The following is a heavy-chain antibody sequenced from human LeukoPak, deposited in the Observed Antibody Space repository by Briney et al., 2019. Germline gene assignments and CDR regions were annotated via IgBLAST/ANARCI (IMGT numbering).Heavy chain of an antibody. Sequence: TGGFLRLSCAASGFIFSSAAMSWVRQAPGKGLEWVSIISSSGGSTYYEDSVKGRFIISRDNSKNTLYLQMNSLRAEDTAVYYCAKGSRSTAVDNLCDYWGQGSLVTVSS. V-gene: IGHV3-23*01. CDR2: ISSSGGST. D-gene: IGHD6-19*01. CDR3: AKGSRSTAVDNLCDY. CDR1: GFIFSSAA. J-gene: IGHJ4*02.